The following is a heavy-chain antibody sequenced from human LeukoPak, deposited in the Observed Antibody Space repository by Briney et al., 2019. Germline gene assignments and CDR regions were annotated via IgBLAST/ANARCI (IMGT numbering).Heavy chain of an antibody. Sequence: GGSLRLSCAASGFTFISYGMHWVRQAPGKGLEWVTFIRYDGSNKYYADSVKGRFTISRDNSKNTLYLQMNSLRAEDTAVYYCARHGWLYDSGTYYTFDPWGQGTLVTVSS. CDR2: IRYDGSNK. D-gene: IGHD3-10*01. V-gene: IGHV3-30*02. CDR3: ARHGWLYDSGTYYTFDP. J-gene: IGHJ5*02. CDR1: GFTFISYG.